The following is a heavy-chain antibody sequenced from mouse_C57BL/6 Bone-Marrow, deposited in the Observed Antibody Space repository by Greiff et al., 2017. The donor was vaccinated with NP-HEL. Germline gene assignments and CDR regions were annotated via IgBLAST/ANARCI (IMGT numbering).Heavy chain of an antibody. Sequence: VQRVESGPGLVQPSQSLSITCTVSGFSLTSYGVHWVRQSPGKGLEWLGVIWSGGSTDYNAAFISSLSISKDNSKSQVLFKMNSLQADDTTIYYCARNYGDDRYAMDYWGQGTSVTVSS. CDR3: ARNYGDDRYAMDY. J-gene: IGHJ4*01. D-gene: IGHD1-1*01. CDR1: GFSLTSYG. V-gene: IGHV2-2*01. CDR2: IWSGGST.